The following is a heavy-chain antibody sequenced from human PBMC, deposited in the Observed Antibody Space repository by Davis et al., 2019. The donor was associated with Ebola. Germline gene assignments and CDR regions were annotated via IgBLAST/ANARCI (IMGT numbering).Heavy chain of an antibody. J-gene: IGHJ4*02. CDR2: IYYSGST. V-gene: IGHV4-31*11. CDR1: GGSISSSNW. CDR3: ARAAAGIVDY. Sequence: SETLSLTCAVSGGSISSSNWWSWVRQHPGKGLEWIGYIYYSGSTYYNPSLKSRVTIPVDTSKNQFSLKLSSVTAADTAVYYCARAAAGIVDYWGQGTLVTVSS. D-gene: IGHD6-13*01.